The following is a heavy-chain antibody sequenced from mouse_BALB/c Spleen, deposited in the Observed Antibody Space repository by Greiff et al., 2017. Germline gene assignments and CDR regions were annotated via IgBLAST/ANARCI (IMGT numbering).Heavy chain of an antibody. CDR2: IDPENGDT. V-gene: IGHV14-4*02. CDR1: GFNIKDYY. Sequence: EVKLQESGAELVRSGASVKLSCTASGFNIKDYYMHWVKQRPEQGLEWIGWIDPENGDTEYAPKFQGKATMTADTSSNTAYLQLSSLTSEDTAVYYCNAGYYGSSGFAYWGQGTLVTVSA. D-gene: IGHD1-1*01. CDR3: NAGYYGSSGFAY. J-gene: IGHJ3*01.